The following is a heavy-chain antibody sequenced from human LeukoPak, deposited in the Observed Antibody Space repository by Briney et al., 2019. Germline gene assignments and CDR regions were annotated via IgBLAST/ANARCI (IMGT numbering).Heavy chain of an antibody. CDR1: GYSFTNYW. D-gene: IGHD5-12*01. V-gene: IGHV5-51*01. CDR2: IYPGDSDT. CDR3: ARRAAYGGYDFAVDFDY. Sequence: GESLKISCKGSGYSFTNYWIGWVRQMPGKGLEWMGIIYPGDSDTRYNPSFQGQVTISADKSINTAYLQWNSLKASDTAMYYCARRAAYGGYDFAVDFDYWGQGTLVTVSS. J-gene: IGHJ4*02.